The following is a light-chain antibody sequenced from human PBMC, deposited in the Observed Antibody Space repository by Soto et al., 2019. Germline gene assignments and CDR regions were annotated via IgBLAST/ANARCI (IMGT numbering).Light chain of an antibody. J-gene: IGKJ2*01. CDR3: QQYNNWPPYT. V-gene: IGKV3D-15*01. Sequence: EIVMTQSPATLSVSPGERATLSCRASQNVSSNLAWYQQKPGQAPRLLIYGASTRATGIPARFSGSGSGTEFTLTISSLQSEDFALYFCQQYNNWPPYTFGQGTKVEIE. CDR1: QNVSSN. CDR2: GAS.